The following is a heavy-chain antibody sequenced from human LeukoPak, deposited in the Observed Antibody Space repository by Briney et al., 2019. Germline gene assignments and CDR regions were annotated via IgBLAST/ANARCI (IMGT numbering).Heavy chain of an antibody. CDR3: ARGYSYAKLDAFDI. V-gene: IGHV1-2*02. J-gene: IGHJ3*02. Sequence: GASVKVSCKASGYTFTGYYMHWVRQAPGQGLEWMGWINPNSGGTNYAQKFQGRVTMTRDTSISTAYMELSRLRSDDTAVYYCARGYSYAKLDAFDIWGQGTMVTVSS. D-gene: IGHD5-18*01. CDR2: INPNSGGT. CDR1: GYTFTGYY.